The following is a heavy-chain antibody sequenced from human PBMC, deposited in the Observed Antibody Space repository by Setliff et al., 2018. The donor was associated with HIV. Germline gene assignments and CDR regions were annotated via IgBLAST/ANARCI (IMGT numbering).Heavy chain of an antibody. CDR2: IYSSGST. Sequence: PSETLSLTCAVSGGSISSGHYYWSWIRQPAGKGLEWIGHIYSSGSTNYNPSLKSRVTISVDTSKNQFSLKLSSVTAADTAVYYCARSDLDNGSGYFDYYSYYMDVWGRGTTVTVSS. D-gene: IGHD3-22*01. V-gene: IGHV4-61*09. J-gene: IGHJ6*03. CDR3: ARSDLDNGSGYFDYYSYYMDV. CDR1: GGSISSGHYY.